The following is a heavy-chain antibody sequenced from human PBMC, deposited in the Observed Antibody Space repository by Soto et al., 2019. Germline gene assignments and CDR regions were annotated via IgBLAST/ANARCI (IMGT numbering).Heavy chain of an antibody. J-gene: IGHJ4*02. D-gene: IGHD3-22*01. CDR1: GCSISNGSYY. V-gene: IGHV4-39*01. Sequence: SETLSLTCTVSGCSISNGSYYWGWIRQPPGKGLEWIGSIYYRGSTYYNPSHKSRVTISVDTSKNQFSLNLSSVTAADTAVYYCARSYDSSGYYVFDYWGQGTLVPVSS. CDR3: ARSYDSSGYYVFDY. CDR2: IYYRGST.